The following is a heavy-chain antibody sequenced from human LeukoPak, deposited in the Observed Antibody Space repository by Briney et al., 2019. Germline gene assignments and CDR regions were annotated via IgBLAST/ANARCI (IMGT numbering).Heavy chain of an antibody. Sequence: PGGSLRLSCAASGLTFSSYAMHWVRQAPGKGLEWVAVISDDGSNKYYADSVKGRFTISRDNSKNTLYLQMNSLRAEDTAVYYCARDGVSEYSSGWYGGRDAFDIWGQGTMITVSS. CDR3: ARDGVSEYSSGWYGGRDAFDI. J-gene: IGHJ3*02. CDR2: ISDDGSNK. D-gene: IGHD6-19*01. CDR1: GLTFSSYA. V-gene: IGHV3-30*04.